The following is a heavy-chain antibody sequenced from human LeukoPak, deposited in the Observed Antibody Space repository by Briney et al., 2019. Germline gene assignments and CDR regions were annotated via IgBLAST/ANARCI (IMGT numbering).Heavy chain of an antibody. V-gene: IGHV6-1*01. D-gene: IGHD5-24*01. Sequence: SQTLSLTCAISGDSVSSNSAAWNWIRQSPSRGLEWLGRTYYRSKWYNDYAVSVKSRITISPDTSKNQFSLQLNSVTPDDTAVHYCARRDGYNYVFDYWGQGTLVTVSS. CDR2: TYYRSKWYN. J-gene: IGHJ4*02. CDR3: ARRDGYNYVFDY. CDR1: GDSVSSNSAA.